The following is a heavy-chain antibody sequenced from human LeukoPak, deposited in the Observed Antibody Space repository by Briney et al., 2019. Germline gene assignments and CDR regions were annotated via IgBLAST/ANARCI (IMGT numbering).Heavy chain of an antibody. D-gene: IGHD6-19*01. J-gene: IGHJ3*02. Sequence: VASVKVSCKASGYTFTSYYMHWVRQAPGQGLEWMGIINPSGGSTSYAQKFQGRVTITRDTSTSTVYMELSSLRSEETAVYYCARPIRLGVFDSWRQARMVTVSS. V-gene: IGHV1-46*01. CDR2: INPSGGST. CDR1: GYTFTSYY. CDR3: ARPIRLGVFDS.